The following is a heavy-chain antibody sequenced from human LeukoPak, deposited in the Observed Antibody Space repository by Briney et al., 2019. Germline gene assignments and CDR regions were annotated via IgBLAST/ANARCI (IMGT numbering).Heavy chain of an antibody. Sequence: ASVKVSCKASGYTFTGYYMHWVRQAPGQGLEWMGWIKPNSGGTNYAQKFQGRVTMTRDTSISTAYMELSRLRSDDTAVYYCARRSYSGSYYGSYYYYMDVWGKGTTVTVSS. D-gene: IGHD1-26*01. V-gene: IGHV1-2*02. CDR1: GYTFTGYY. J-gene: IGHJ6*03. CDR2: IKPNSGGT. CDR3: ARRSYSGSYYGSYYYYMDV.